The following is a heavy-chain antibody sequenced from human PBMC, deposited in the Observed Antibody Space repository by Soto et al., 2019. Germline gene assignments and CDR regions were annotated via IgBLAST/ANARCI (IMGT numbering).Heavy chain of an antibody. CDR2: IYYSGST. D-gene: IGHD5-12*01. Sequence: SETLSLTCTVSGGSISSYYWSWIRQPPGKGLEWIGYIYYSGSTNYNPSLKSRVTISVDTSKNQFSLKLSSVTAADTAVYYCARVELGATDAFDIWGQGTMVTVSS. J-gene: IGHJ3*02. CDR3: ARVELGATDAFDI. CDR1: GGSISSYY. V-gene: IGHV4-59*01.